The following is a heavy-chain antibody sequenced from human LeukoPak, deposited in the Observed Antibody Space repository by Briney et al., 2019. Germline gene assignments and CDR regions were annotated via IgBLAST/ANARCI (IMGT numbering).Heavy chain of an antibody. CDR2: ISGSGAGT. CDR1: GFTFSSYD. V-gene: IGHV3-23*01. J-gene: IGHJ4*02. D-gene: IGHD6-19*01. CDR3: AKDDLPGAVAGTLGY. Sequence: SGGSLRLSCAASGFTFSSYDMTWVRQAPGKGLEWVSAISGSGAGTLYADSVKGRFTISRDNSKNTLYLQMNSLRAEDTAVYYCAKDDLPGAVAGTLGYWGQGTLVTVSS.